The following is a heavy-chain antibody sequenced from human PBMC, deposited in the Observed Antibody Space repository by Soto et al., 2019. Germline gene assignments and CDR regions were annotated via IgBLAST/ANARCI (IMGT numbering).Heavy chain of an antibody. J-gene: IGHJ6*02. CDR1: GYSFSSYW. D-gene: IGHD3-10*01. V-gene: IGHV5-51*01. CDR3: ARQLMAYGMDV. CDR2: IYPAGSET. Sequence: PGESLKISCRGSGYSFSSYWIGWVRQMPGKGLEWMGIIYPAGSETRYSPSFQGQVTIPADKSISTAYLQWSSLKASDTAMYYCARQLMAYGMDVWGQGTTVTV.